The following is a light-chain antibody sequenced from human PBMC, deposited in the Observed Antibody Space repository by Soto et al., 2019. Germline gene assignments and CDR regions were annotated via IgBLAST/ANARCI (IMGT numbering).Light chain of an antibody. Sequence: EIGMTPSPATLSVSPGETATLSCSGSQSVSNNVAWYQQKPGQAPRLLILGASTRATGIPARFSGSGSGTEFTLSISSLQSEDFAVYYGKQYKEWPPFTFGQGTRLEIK. CDR3: KQYKEWPPFT. CDR1: QSVSNN. J-gene: IGKJ5*01. CDR2: GAS. V-gene: IGKV3-15*01.